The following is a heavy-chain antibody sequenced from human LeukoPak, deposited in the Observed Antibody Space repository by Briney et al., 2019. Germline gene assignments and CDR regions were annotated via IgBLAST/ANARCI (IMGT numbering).Heavy chain of an antibody. Sequence: PSETLSLICTVSGSSISSYYWSWIRQPAGKGLEWIGRIYTSGSTNYNPSLKSRVTMSVDTSKNQFSLKLSSVTAADTAVYYCAMSPTDYEVLEGYFDYWGQGTLVTVSS. D-gene: IGHD3-22*01. CDR1: GSSISSYY. J-gene: IGHJ4*02. CDR2: IYTSGST. V-gene: IGHV4-4*07. CDR3: AMSPTDYEVLEGYFDY.